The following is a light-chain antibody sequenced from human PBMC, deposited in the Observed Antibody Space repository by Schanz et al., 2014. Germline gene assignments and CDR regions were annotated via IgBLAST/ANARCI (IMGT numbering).Light chain of an antibody. CDR2: GAS. Sequence: EILMTQSPVTLSVSPGERVTLFCRASQSVGRNLAWYQQKPGQAPRLLIYGASTRATGIPAKFSGSGSETEFTLTISRLQSEDFAVYYCQQYNNWPYTFGQGTKLEIK. CDR3: QQYNNWPYT. J-gene: IGKJ2*01. CDR1: QSVGRN. V-gene: IGKV3-15*01.